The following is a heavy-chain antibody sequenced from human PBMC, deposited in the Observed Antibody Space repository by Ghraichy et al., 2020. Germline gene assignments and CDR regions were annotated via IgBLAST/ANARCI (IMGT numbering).Heavy chain of an antibody. CDR3: AKVSYYYDTSGYRGWFDP. V-gene: IGHV4-39*01. CDR1: GGSISSSSYY. D-gene: IGHD3-22*01. J-gene: IGHJ5*02. Sequence: GSLSLTCTVSGGSISSSSYYWGWIRQPPGKGLEWIGTIYYSGSTYYNPSLRSRVTISVDTSKNQFSLKLSSVTAADTAVYYCAKVSYYYDTSGYRGWFDPWGQGTLVTVSS. CDR2: IYYSGST.